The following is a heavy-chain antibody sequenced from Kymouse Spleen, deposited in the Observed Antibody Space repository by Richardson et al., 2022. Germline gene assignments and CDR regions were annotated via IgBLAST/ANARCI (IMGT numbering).Heavy chain of an antibody. V-gene: IGHV4-59*01. CDR2: IYYSGST. Sequence: QVQLQESGPGLVKPSETLSLTCTVSGGSISSYYWSWIRQPPGKGLEWIGYIYYSGSTNYNPSLKSRVTISVDTSKNQFSLKLSSVTAADTAVYYCAYSGNPYYFDYWGQGTLVTVSS. CDR3: AYSGNPYYFDY. J-gene: IGHJ4*02. CDR1: GGSISSYY. D-gene: IGHD1-26*01.